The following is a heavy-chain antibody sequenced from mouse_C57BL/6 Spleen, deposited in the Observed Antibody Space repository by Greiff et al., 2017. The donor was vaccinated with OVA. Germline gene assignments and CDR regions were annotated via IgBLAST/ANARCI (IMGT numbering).Heavy chain of an antibody. V-gene: IGHV5-4*01. J-gene: IGHJ3*01. CDR2: ISAGGSYT. Sequence: EVMLVESGGGLVKPGGSLKLSCAASGFTFSSYAMSWVRQTPEKRLEWVATISAGGSYTNYPDNVKGRFTISRDNAKNNLYLQMSHLKSEDTAMYDCARERGYEYDEENWFAYWGQGTLVTVSA. CDR1: GFTFSSYA. D-gene: IGHD2-4*01. CDR3: ARERGYEYDEENWFAY.